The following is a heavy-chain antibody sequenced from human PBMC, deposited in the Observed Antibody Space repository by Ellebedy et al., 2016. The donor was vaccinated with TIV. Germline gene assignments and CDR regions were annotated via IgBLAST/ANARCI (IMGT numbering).Heavy chain of an antibody. V-gene: IGHV1-69*13. CDR3: ARARYSSSLNWFDP. CDR2: IIPIFGTA. D-gene: IGHD6-13*01. Sequence: SVKVSXXASGGTFSSYAISWVRQAPGQGLEWMGGIIPIFGTANYAQKFQGRVTITADESTSTAYMELSRLRSDDTAVYYCARARYSSSLNWFDPWGQGTLVTVSS. CDR1: GGTFSSYA. J-gene: IGHJ5*02.